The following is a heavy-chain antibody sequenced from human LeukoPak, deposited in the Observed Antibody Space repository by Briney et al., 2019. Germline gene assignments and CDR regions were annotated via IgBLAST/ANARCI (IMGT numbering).Heavy chain of an antibody. Sequence: GGSLRLSCTASGFTFSNYAMSWVRQAPGKGLEWVSTISGSDGSTYYADSVKGRFTISRDNSKNTLYLQMNSLRAEDTAVYYCARDNYYGSGSRRPPGYYYYGMDVWGQGTTVTVSS. CDR2: ISGSDGST. V-gene: IGHV3-23*01. J-gene: IGHJ6*02. CDR3: ARDNYYGSGSRRPPGYYYYGMDV. D-gene: IGHD3-10*01. CDR1: GFTFSNYA.